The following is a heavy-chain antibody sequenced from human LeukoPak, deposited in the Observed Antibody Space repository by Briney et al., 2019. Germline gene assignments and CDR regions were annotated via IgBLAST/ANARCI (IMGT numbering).Heavy chain of an antibody. CDR2: IYYSGST. J-gene: IGHJ6*03. CDR3: ARRSSGWYSYYYYMDV. V-gene: IGHV4-59*05. CDR1: GGSISSYY. D-gene: IGHD6-19*01. Sequence: SETLSLTCTVSGGSISSYYWSWIRQPPGKGLEWIGSIYYSGSTYYNPSLKSRVTISVDTSKNQFSLKLSSMTAADTAVYYCARRSSGWYSYYYYMDVWGKGTTVTVSS.